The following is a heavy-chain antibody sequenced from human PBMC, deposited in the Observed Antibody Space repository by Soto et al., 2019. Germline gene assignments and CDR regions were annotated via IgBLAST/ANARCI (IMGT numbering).Heavy chain of an antibody. CDR3: ARGSYCSSTSCYYYYYMDV. D-gene: IGHD2-2*01. Sequence: ASVKVSCKASGYTFTSYAMHWVRQAPGQRLEWMGWINAGNGNTKYSQKFQGRVTITRDTSASTAYMELSSLRSEDTAVYYCARGSYCSSTSCYYYYYMDVRGKGTTVTVSS. J-gene: IGHJ6*03. CDR2: INAGNGNT. CDR1: GYTFTSYA. V-gene: IGHV1-3*01.